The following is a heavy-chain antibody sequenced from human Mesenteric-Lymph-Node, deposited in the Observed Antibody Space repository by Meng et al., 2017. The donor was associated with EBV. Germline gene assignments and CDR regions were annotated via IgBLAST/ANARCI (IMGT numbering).Heavy chain of an antibody. CDR1: GASISNTIYY. CDR2: MFYSGST. J-gene: IGHJ4*02. V-gene: IGHV4-39*02. Sequence: ESGPGLVRPSESLSLTCPVSGASISNTIYYWGWIRQPPGKGLEWIGTMFYSGSTYYNSSLKSRLTMSVDTSKNHFSLKVRSVTAADTAVYYCARGKTMVRGVTSDYWGQGTLVTVSS. D-gene: IGHD3-10*01. CDR3: ARGKTMVRGVTSDY.